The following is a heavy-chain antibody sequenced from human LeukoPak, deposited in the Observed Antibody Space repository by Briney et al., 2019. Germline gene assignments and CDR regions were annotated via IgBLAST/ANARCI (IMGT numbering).Heavy chain of an antibody. J-gene: IGHJ6*02. CDR2: ISSDGGKK. D-gene: IGHD3-3*01. Sequence: PGKSLRLSCVVSDFTLSSHGMHWVRQAPGKGLEWVAVISSDGGKKSYADSVKGRFTISRDNSKNTLYLQMNSLRAEDTAVYYCARDPRPSNYDFWSGYYRYYYGMDVWGQGTTVTVSS. V-gene: IGHV3-30*03. CDR3: ARDPRPSNYDFWSGYYRYYYGMDV. CDR1: DFTLSSHG.